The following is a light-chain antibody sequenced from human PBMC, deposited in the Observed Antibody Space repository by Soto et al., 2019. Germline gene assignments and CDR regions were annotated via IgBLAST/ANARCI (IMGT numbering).Light chain of an antibody. V-gene: IGKV3-11*01. J-gene: IGKJ1*01. CDR2: DAS. Sequence: EIVLTQSPATLALSPGERATLSCSASQSVSSYLAWYQQKPGQAPRLLIYDASNRATGIPARCSGSGSGTDFTLPLSSREPDNFSFYYCQQRSNWLGTFGLGTMVEGK. CDR3: QQRSNWLGT. CDR1: QSVSSY.